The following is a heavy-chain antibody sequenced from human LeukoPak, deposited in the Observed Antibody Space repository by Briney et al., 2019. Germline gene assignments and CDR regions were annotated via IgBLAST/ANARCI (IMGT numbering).Heavy chain of an antibody. V-gene: IGHV4-59*01. J-gene: IGHJ4*02. CDR3: ATGPSRYYFDY. CDR1: GDSISSFY. CDR2: KFYSGTT. Sequence: SETLTLTCTVSGDSISSFYWNWIRQSPGKGLEWVGYKFYSGTTNYNPSLKSRVTISVDTSKSQFSLNLNSVTAADTAIYYCATGPSRYYFDYRGQGSLVTVSS. D-gene: IGHD2-15*01.